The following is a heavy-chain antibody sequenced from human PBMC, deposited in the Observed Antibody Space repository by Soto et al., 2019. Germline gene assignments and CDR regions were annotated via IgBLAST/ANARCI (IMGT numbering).Heavy chain of an antibody. J-gene: IGHJ6*02. D-gene: IGHD3-22*01. CDR1: GYTFTSYG. V-gene: IGHV1-18*01. CDR2: ISAYNGNT. CDR3: ARGRYYYDSSGYYGSYYYYYGMDV. Sequence: GASVKVSCKASGYTFTSYGISWVRQAPGQGLEWMGWISAYNGNTNYAQKLQGRVTMTTDTSTSTAYMELRSLRSDDTAVYYCARGRYYYDSSGYYGSYYYYYGMDVWRQGTTVTVSS.